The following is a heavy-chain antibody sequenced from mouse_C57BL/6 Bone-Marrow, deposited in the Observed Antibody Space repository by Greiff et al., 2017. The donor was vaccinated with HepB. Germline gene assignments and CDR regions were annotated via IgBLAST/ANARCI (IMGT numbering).Heavy chain of an antibody. CDR1: GYAFSSSW. CDR2: IYPGDGDT. J-gene: IGHJ3*01. D-gene: IGHD2-4*01. V-gene: IGHV1-82*01. CDR3: AIYDYDLSWFAY. Sequence: QVHVKQSGPELVKPGASVKISCKASGYAFSSSWMNWVKQRPGKGLEWIGRIYPGDGDTNYNGKFKGKATLTADKSSSTAYMQLSSLTSEDSAVYFCAIYDYDLSWFAYWGQGTLVTVSA.